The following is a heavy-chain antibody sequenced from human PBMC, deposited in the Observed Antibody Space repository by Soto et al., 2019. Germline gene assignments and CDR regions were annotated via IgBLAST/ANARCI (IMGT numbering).Heavy chain of an antibody. Sequence: EVQLLESGGGLVQPGGSLRLSCAASGFTFSSYAMRWVRQAPVKGLEWVSAISGSGDSTYYADSVKGRFTISRDTSMNTLYLQMNSLRAEDTAVYYCARRGSGSYYDYWGQGTLVTVSS. D-gene: IGHD1-26*01. CDR3: ARRGSGSYYDY. CDR2: ISGSGDST. CDR1: GFTFSSYA. J-gene: IGHJ4*02. V-gene: IGHV3-23*01.